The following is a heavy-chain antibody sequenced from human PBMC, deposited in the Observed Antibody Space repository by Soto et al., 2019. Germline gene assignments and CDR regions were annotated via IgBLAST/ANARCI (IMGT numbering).Heavy chain of an antibody. V-gene: IGHV3-74*01. CDR2: IVPDGSAT. CDR3: TRDVDAEPFDY. Sequence: GGSLRLSCAGSGFTFSRYWMHWVRQLPGKGLVWVSNIVPDGSATTYADSVKGRFTISRDNARNTLYLQMNNLRAEDTAVYYCTRDVDAEPFDYWGQGTLVTV. J-gene: IGHJ4*02. CDR1: GFTFSRYW.